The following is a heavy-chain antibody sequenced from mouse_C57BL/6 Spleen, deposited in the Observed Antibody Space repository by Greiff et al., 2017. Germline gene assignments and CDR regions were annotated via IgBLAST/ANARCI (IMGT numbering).Heavy chain of an antibody. CDR2: IYPGGGYT. Sequence: VQLQESGAELVRPGTSVKMSCKASGYTFTNYWIGWAKQRPGHGLEWIGDIYPGGGYTNYNEKFKGKATLTAEKSSSTAYMQFRSLTSEDSAIYYGARLCYYGNYPRYCDVWGKGTTVTVSS. D-gene: IGHD2-1*01. J-gene: IGHJ1*03. CDR1: GYTFTNYW. CDR3: ARLCYYGNYPRYCDV. V-gene: IGHV1-63*01.